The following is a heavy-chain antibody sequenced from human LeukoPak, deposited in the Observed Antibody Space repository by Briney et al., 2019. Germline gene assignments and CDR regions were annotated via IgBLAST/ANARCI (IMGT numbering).Heavy chain of an antibody. Sequence: GGSLRLSCIGSGFTVSINYMTWVRQAPGKGLEWLSLIYTDGGTNYAGSVKGRFTISRDNSKNTLYLQMNSLTADDTAVYYCAIFRWGSTWYYAEHWGQGTLVTVSS. D-gene: IGHD6-13*01. CDR1: GFTVSINY. CDR2: IYTDGGT. J-gene: IGHJ1*01. CDR3: AIFRWGSTWYYAEH. V-gene: IGHV3-53*01.